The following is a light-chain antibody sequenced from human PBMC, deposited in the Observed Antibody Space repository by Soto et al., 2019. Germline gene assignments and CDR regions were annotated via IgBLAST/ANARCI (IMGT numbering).Light chain of an antibody. CDR3: QQYGSSPGT. V-gene: IGKV3-20*01. CDR1: QSVSSY. Sequence: EVVLTQSPGTLSLSPGERATLSCRASQSVSSYLAWYQQKPGQAPRLLIYGASKRATGIPDRFSGSGSGTDFTLTISRLEPEDFAVYYCQQYGSSPGTFGQGTKVDIK. J-gene: IGKJ1*01. CDR2: GAS.